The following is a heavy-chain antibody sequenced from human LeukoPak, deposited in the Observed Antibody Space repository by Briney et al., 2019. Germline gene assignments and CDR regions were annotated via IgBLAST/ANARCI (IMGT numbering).Heavy chain of an antibody. CDR1: GYTFTSYD. J-gene: IGHJ4*02. D-gene: IGHD3-10*01. CDR3: ARGFVSTMVRGVIAY. V-gene: IGHV1-8*01. Sequence: ASVKVSCKASGYTFTSYDINWVRQATGQGLVWMGWVNPNSGNTGYAQKFQGRVTMTRNTSISTAYMELSSLRSEDTAVYYCARGFVSTMVRGVIAYWGQGTLVTVSS. CDR2: VNPNSGNT.